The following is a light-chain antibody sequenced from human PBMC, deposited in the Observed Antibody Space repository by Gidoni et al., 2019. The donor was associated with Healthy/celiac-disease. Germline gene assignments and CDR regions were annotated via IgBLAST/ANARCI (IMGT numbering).Light chain of an antibody. CDR2: GNS. J-gene: IGLJ1*01. Sequence: QSVLTQPPSVSGAPGQRVTISCTGSSSNIGAGYDVHWYQQLPGHAPKLLIYGNSNRPSGVPDRFSGSKSGTSASLAITGLQAEDEADYYCQSYDSSLSGSRVFGTGTKVTVL. CDR1: SSNIGAGYD. CDR3: QSYDSSLSGSRV. V-gene: IGLV1-40*01.